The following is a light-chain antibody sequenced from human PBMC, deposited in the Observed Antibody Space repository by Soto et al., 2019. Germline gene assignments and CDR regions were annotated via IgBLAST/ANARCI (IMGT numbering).Light chain of an antibody. CDR2: VAS. J-gene: IGKJ1*01. CDR1: QYISTY. Sequence: DVKMSLSPSSLSVSMKDSLTITCRASQYISTYLNWYQQKPGKAPKLLIYVASNLQSGVPSRFSGSGSGTDFTLTISSLQPEDFATYYCQQSYSTPGTFGQATKV. CDR3: QQSYSTPGT. V-gene: IGKV1-39*01.